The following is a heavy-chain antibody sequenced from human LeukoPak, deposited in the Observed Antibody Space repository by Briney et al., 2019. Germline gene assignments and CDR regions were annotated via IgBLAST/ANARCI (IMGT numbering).Heavy chain of an antibody. CDR1: GGSFSGYY. CDR2: INHSGST. D-gene: IGHD3-10*01. V-gene: IGHV4-34*01. Sequence: SETLSLTCAVYGGSFSGYYWSWIRQPPGKGLEWIGEINHSGSTNYNPSLKSRVTISVDTSKNQFSLKLSSVTAADTAVYYCARGRTIRVRGASFDYWGQGTLATVPS. J-gene: IGHJ4*02. CDR3: ARGRTIRVRGASFDY.